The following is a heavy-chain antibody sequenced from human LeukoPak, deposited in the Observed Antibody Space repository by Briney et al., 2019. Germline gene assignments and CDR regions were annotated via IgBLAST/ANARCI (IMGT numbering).Heavy chain of an antibody. D-gene: IGHD3-10*01. CDR3: ARDERHNYYGSGSYSAFDY. Sequence: GGSLRLSCAASGFTFSSYWMSWVRQAPGKGLEWVANIKQDGSEKYYVDSVKGRFTISRDNAKNSLYLQMNSLRAEDTAVYYCARDERHNYYGSGSYSAFDYWGQGTLVTVSS. V-gene: IGHV3-7*01. J-gene: IGHJ4*02. CDR2: IKQDGSEK. CDR1: GFTFSSYW.